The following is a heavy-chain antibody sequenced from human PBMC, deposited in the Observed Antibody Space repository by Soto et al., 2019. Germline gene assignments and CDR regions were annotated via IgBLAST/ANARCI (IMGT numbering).Heavy chain of an antibody. J-gene: IGHJ5*02. CDR2: INYSGST. Sequence: SETLSLTCTVSGGSISSGGYYWSWIRQHPGKGLEWIGDINYSGSTYYNPSLKSRVTISVDTSKNQFSLKLSSVTAADTAVYYCARGLTMIVVVPRYWFDPWGQGTLVTVSS. CDR1: GGSISSGGYY. V-gene: IGHV4-31*03. D-gene: IGHD3-22*01. CDR3: ARGLTMIVVVPRYWFDP.